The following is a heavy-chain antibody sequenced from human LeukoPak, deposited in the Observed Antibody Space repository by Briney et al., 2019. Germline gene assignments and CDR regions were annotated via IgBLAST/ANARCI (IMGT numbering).Heavy chain of an antibody. V-gene: IGHV4-31*03. CDR1: GGSISSGGYY. Sequence: SETLSLTCTVSGGSISSGGYYWSWIRQHPGKGLEWIGYIYYSGSTYYNPSLKSRVTISVDTSKNQFSLKLGSVTAADTAVYYCARTVYGDYDYWGQGTLVTVSS. CDR2: IYYSGST. CDR3: ARTVYGDYDY. D-gene: IGHD4-17*01. J-gene: IGHJ4*02.